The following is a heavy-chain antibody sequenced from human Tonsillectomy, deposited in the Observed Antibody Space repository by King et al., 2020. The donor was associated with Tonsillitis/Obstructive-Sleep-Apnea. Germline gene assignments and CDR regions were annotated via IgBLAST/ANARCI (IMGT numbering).Heavy chain of an antibody. CDR1: GYTFTGYY. J-gene: IGHJ6*02. CDR3: ARSGNYYYYYGMDV. D-gene: IGHD1-1*01. Sequence: VQLVESGAEVKKPGASVKVSCKASGYTFTGYYMHWVRQAPGQGLEWMGWINPNSGGTNYAQKFQGRVTMTRDTSISTAYMELSRLRPDDTAVYYCARSGNYYYYYGMDVWGQGPTVTVSS. V-gene: IGHV1-2*02. CDR2: INPNSGGT.